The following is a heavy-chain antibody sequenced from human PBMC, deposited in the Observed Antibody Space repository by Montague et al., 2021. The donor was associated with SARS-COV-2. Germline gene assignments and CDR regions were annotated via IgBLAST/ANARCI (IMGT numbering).Heavy chain of an antibody. Sequence: SETLSLTCTVSGGSVSSGGYYWSWIRQPPGKGLEWIGYIYYSGSTNYNPSPKSRVTISLDTSKNQFSLKLTSVTAADTAVYYCARVSLAAAATRSDYWGQGTLVTVS. V-gene: IGHV4-61*08. CDR3: ARVSLAAAATRSDY. CDR1: GGSVSSGGYY. J-gene: IGHJ4*02. D-gene: IGHD6-13*01. CDR2: IYYSGST.